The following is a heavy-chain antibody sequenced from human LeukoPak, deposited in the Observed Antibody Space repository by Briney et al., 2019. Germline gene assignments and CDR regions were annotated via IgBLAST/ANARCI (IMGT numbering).Heavy chain of an antibody. V-gene: IGHV3-23*01. CDR2: ISGRTGGT. D-gene: IGHD4-23*01. CDR3: ARENWAYGSNPFDY. CDR1: GFTFNTNA. J-gene: IGHJ4*02. Sequence: GGSLRLSCAASGFTFNTNAMSWVRQAPGKGLEWVSAISGRTGGTYYADSVKGRFTISRDNSKSTLYLQMDSLRAEDTAVYYCARENWAYGSNPFDYWGQGTLVTVSS.